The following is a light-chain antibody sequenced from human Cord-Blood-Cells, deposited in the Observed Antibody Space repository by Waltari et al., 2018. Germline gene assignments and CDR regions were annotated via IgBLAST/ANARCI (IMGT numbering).Light chain of an antibody. CDR2: GAS. CDR3: QQYGSSYT. J-gene: IGKJ2*01. CDR1: QSVSSSY. V-gene: IGKV3-20*01. Sequence: DIVLTQSAGNPSLSPGERATLSCRASQSVSSSYLAWYQQKPGQAPRLLIYGASSRATGIPDRFSGSGSGTDFTLTISRLEPEDFAVYYCQQYGSSYTFGQGTKLEIK.